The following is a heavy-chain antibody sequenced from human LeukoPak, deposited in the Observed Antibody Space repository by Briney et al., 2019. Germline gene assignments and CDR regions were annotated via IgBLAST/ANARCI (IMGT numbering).Heavy chain of an antibody. V-gene: IGHV4-34*01. Sequence: SETLSLTCGVYGGSFSDYYCSWLRQPPGKGLEWIGEINHSGSTNYNPSLKSRVTISVDTSKNQFSLKLSSVTAEDTAVYFCARDWPHATEDDYSDYADYWGQGTLVTVSS. J-gene: IGHJ4*02. CDR3: ARDWPHATEDDYSDYADY. CDR1: GGSFSDYY. CDR2: INHSGST. D-gene: IGHD4-11*01.